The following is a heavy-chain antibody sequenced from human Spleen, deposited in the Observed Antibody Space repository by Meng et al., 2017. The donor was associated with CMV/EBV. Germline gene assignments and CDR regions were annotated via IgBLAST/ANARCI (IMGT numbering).Heavy chain of an antibody. CDR3: ATLNIAAAGNIRSAFDI. V-gene: IGHV3-9*01. Sequence: SLKISCAASGFIFSEYTLSWVRQAPGKGLEWVSSISWNSGDIAYADSVKGRFTISRDNAKNSLFLQMNSLRAEDTALYYCATLNIAAAGNIRSAFDIWGQGAMVTVSS. J-gene: IGHJ3*02. D-gene: IGHD6-13*01. CDR2: ISWNSGDI. CDR1: GFIFSEYT.